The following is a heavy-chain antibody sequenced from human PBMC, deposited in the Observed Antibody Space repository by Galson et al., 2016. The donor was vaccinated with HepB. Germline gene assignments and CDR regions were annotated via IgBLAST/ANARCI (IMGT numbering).Heavy chain of an antibody. J-gene: IGHJ6*02. D-gene: IGHD3-3*01. CDR2: IYSDGST. Sequence: PLRLSCAASGFTVSSNYMSWVRQAPGKGLKCVSVIYSDGSTYYADSVKGRFTISRHNTKNTLYLQVNSLRAEDTAVYYCARPQHYDFWGYGMDVWGQGTTVTVSS. V-gene: IGHV3-53*04. CDR1: GFTVSSNY. CDR3: ARPQHYDFWGYGMDV.